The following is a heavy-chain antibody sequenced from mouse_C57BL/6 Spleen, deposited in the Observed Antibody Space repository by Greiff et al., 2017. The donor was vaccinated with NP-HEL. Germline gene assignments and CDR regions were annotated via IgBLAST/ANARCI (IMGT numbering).Heavy chain of an antibody. Sequence: VQLQQPGAELVRPGSSVKLSCKASGYTFTSYWMDWVKQRPGQGLEWIGNIYPSDSETHYNQKFKDKATLTVDKSSSTAYMQLSSLTSEDSAVYYCARSGANWNSWFAYWGQGTLVTVSA. CDR3: ARSGANWNSWFAY. J-gene: IGHJ3*01. CDR1: GYTFTSYW. V-gene: IGHV1-61*01. D-gene: IGHD4-1*01. CDR2: IYPSDSET.